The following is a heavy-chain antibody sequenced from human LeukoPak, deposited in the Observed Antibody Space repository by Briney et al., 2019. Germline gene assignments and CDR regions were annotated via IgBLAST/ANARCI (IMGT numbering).Heavy chain of an antibody. V-gene: IGHV3-30*02. CDR2: IRDDGSNK. D-gene: IGHD6-19*01. CDR3: AKDWGARGCCGDYFDY. J-gene: IGHJ4*02. Sequence: GGSLRLSCAASGFIFSEYGMHWVREAPGKGLEWVAFIRDDGSNKLSADSVKGRFTISRDNSKNTVSLQMNSLRSGDTAIYYCAKDWGARGCCGDYFDYWGQGSLVTVSS. CDR1: GFIFSEYG.